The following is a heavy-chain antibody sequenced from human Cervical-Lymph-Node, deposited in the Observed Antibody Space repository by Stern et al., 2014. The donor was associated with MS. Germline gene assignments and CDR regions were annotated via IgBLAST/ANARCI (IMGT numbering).Heavy chain of an antibody. CDR2: IYTTGST. Sequence: QLQLQESGPGLVKPSQTLSLTCTVSGDTISSDNYYWSWIRQSAGKGLEWIGRIYTTGSTNYNPSLKSRVTISVDTSKNQFFLKLRSVTATDTAVYYCARESVSASLVDEDWFDPWGQGALVTVSS. CDR1: GDTISSDNYY. D-gene: IGHD1-26*01. V-gene: IGHV4-61*02. J-gene: IGHJ5*02. CDR3: ARESVSASLVDEDWFDP.